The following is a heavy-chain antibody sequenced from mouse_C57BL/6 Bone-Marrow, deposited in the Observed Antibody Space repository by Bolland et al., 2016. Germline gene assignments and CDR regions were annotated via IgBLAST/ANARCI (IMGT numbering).Heavy chain of an antibody. D-gene: IGHD6-1*01. Sequence: SDGGSTYYPDTMERRFIISRDNTKKTLYLQMSSLRSEDTALYYCARRQGWFAYWGQGTLV. CDR3: ARRQGWFAY. J-gene: IGHJ3*01. V-gene: IGHV5-2*01. CDR2: SDGGST.